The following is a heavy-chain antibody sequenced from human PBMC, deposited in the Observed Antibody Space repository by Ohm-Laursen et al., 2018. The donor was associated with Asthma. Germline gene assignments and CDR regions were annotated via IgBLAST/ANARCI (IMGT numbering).Heavy chain of an antibody. D-gene: IGHD3-22*01. V-gene: IGHV1-46*03. Sequence: ASVKVSCKASGYTFTSYYMHWVRQAPGQGLEWMGIINPSGGSTSYAQKFQGRVTMTRDTSTSTVYMKLSSLRSEDTAVYYCARDSFTYYYDSSGYPSDYWGQGTLVTVSS. J-gene: IGHJ4*02. CDR1: GYTFTSYY. CDR2: INPSGGST. CDR3: ARDSFTYYYDSSGYPSDY.